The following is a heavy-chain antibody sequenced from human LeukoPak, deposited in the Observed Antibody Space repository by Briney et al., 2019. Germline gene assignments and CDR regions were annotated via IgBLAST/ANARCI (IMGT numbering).Heavy chain of an antibody. CDR1: GGSFSGYY. Sequence: SETLSLTCAVYGGSFSGYYWSWIRQPPGKGLEWLGKINHSGSTNYNPSLKSRVTISVDTSKNQFSLKLSSVTAADTAVYYCARSYYYGSGSYWGWFDPWGQGTLVTVSS. J-gene: IGHJ5*02. V-gene: IGHV4-34*01. CDR3: ARSYYYGSGSYWGWFDP. D-gene: IGHD3-10*01. CDR2: INHSGST.